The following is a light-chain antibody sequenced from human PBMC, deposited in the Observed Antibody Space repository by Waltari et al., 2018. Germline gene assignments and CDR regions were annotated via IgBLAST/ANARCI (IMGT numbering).Light chain of an antibody. V-gene: IGLV1-47*01. J-gene: IGLJ3*02. CDR2: RIY. Sequence: QSVLTQPPSASGTPGQRVTISCSGGRSNIGNNYVFWYQQFPGTAPKLLLYRIYPLPSGVPDRFSGSESGTSATLAISGLRSEDDADYYCAAWDDSLSVWVFGGGTKLTVL. CDR1: RSNIGNNY. CDR3: AAWDDSLSVWV.